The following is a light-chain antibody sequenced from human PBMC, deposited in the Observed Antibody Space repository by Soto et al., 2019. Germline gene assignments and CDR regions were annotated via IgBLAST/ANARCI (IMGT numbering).Light chain of an antibody. CDR1: QGISTW. V-gene: IGKV1-12*01. Sequence: DIPITQSPSSLSASVGDSVTITCRASQGISTWLAWYQQKPGKAPKVLIYVASSLRSGVPSRFSGSGSGTDFTLTINNLQPEDFATYYCQHGNSSPVTSGGGAKVDI. CDR3: QHGNSSPVT. J-gene: IGKJ4*01. CDR2: VAS.